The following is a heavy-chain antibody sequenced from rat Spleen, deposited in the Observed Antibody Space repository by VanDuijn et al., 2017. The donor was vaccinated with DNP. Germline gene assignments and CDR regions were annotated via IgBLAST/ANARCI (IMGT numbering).Heavy chain of an antibody. V-gene: IGHV3-1*01. Sequence: EVRLQESGPGLVKPSQSLSLTCSVTGYSITSNYWGWIRKFPGNNTEWIGHISYSGSTGYNPSLKSRISITRDTSKNQFFLQLNSVTTEDTATYYCARYGSVALDYWGQGVMVTVSS. CDR2: ISYSGST. J-gene: IGHJ2*01. CDR1: GYSITSNY. CDR3: ARYGSVALDY. D-gene: IGHD3-3*01.